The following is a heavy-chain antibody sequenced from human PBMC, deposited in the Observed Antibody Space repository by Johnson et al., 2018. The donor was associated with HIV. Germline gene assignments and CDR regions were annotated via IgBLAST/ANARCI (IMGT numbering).Heavy chain of an antibody. V-gene: IGHV3-30*18. Sequence: PGRSLRLSCAASGFTFSSYGMHWVRQAPGKGLEWVAVISYDGSNKYYADSVKGRFTISRDNSKSTMYLQMNSLRDEDTAVYYCANDFWSGSGIWGQGTMVTVSS. CDR1: GFTFSSYG. CDR2: ISYDGSNK. J-gene: IGHJ3*02. CDR3: ANDFWSGSGI. D-gene: IGHD3-3*01.